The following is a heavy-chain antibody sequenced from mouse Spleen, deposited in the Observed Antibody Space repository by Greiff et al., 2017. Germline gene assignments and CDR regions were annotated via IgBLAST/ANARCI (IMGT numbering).Heavy chain of an antibody. J-gene: IGHJ3*01. Sequence: VQGVESGPGLVQPSQSLSITCTVSGFSLTSYGVHWVRQSPGKGLEWLGVIWSGGSTDYNAAFISRLSISKDNSKSQVFFKMNSLQADDTAIYYCARNWGYDAAWFAYWGQGTLVTVSA. D-gene: IGHD2-14*01. CDR2: IWSGGST. CDR1: GFSLTSYG. CDR3: ARNWGYDAAWFAY. V-gene: IGHV2-2*01.